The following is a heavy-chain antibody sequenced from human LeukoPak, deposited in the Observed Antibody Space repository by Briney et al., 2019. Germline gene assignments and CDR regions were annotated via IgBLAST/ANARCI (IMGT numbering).Heavy chain of an antibody. V-gene: IGHV1-2*02. J-gene: IGHJ1*01. Sequence: ASVKVSCKASGYTFTDYYIHWVRQAPGQGLEWTGWINPNSGGTNYAQKFQGRVTMTRDTSISTAYMELSRLRSDDTAVYYCARDGVGYYDSSGYYYFQHWGQGTLVTVSS. CDR2: INPNSGGT. D-gene: IGHD3-22*01. CDR3: ARDGVGYYDSSGYYYFQH. CDR1: GYTFTDYY.